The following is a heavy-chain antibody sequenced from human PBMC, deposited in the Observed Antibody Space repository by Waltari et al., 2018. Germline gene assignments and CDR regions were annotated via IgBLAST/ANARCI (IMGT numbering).Heavy chain of an antibody. V-gene: IGHV4-39*01. CDR2: IFYSGST. D-gene: IGHD1-26*01. Sequence: QLQLQESGPGLVKPSETLSLPCTVSGGSISSSSYYRGWIRQPPGKGLEWIGTIFYSGSTYYNPSLKSRVTISIDTSKNQFSLKLSSVTAADTAVYYCARGRSGRAISAPDYWGQGTLVTVSS. J-gene: IGHJ4*02. CDR3: ARGRSGRAISAPDY. CDR1: GGSISSSSYY.